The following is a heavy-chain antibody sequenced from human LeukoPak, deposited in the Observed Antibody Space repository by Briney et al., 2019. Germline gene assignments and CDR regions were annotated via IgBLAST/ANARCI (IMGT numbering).Heavy chain of an antibody. J-gene: IGHJ4*02. D-gene: IGHD5-18*01. CDR2: IYTSGST. V-gene: IGHV4-61*02. CDR1: GGSISSGSYY. Sequence: PSQTLSLTCTVSGGSISSGSYYWSWIRQPAGKGLEWIGRIYTSGSTNYNPSLKSRVTISVDTSKNQFSLKLSSVTAADTAVYYCARGDTAMANLDYWGQGTLVTVSS. CDR3: ARGDTAMANLDY.